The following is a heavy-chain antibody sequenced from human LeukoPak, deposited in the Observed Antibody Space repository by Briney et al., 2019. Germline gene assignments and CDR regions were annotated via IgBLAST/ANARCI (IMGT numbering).Heavy chain of an antibody. D-gene: IGHD2-21*02. J-gene: IGHJ4*02. Sequence: PGGSLRLSCVASGFTFSDRYMTWIRQAPGKGLEWVARISDDSTYTNYADSVKGRLSISRDNAKKSLYLQMDSLRAEDTAVYYCARDMTALDYWGPGTLVTVSS. V-gene: IGHV3-11*06. CDR1: GFTFSDRY. CDR3: ARDMTALDY. CDR2: ISDDSTYT.